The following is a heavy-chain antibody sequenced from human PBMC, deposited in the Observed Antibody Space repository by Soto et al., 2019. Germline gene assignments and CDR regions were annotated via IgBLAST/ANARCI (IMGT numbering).Heavy chain of an antibody. CDR3: ARDLAVAGLDY. V-gene: IGHV3-21*01. CDR2: ISSSSSYI. CDR1: GFTFSSYS. J-gene: IGHJ4*02. D-gene: IGHD6-19*01. Sequence: GGSLRLSYAASGFTFSSYSMNWVRQAPGKGLEWVSSISSSSSYIYYADSVKGRFTISRDNAKNSLYLQMNSLRAGDTAVYYCARDLAVAGLDYWGQGTLVTVSS.